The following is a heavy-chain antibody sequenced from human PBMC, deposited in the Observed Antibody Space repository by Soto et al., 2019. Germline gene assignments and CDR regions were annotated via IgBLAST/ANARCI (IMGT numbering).Heavy chain of an antibody. CDR1: GGSISSGGYY. CDR3: ARAMTTVTPYNWFDP. D-gene: IGHD4-17*01. V-gene: IGHV4-61*08. CDR2: IYYSGNT. J-gene: IGHJ5*02. Sequence: SETLSLTCTVSGGSISSGGYYWSWLRQHPGKGLEWIGYIYYSGNTNYNPSLNSRVTISVDTSKNQLSLTLSSVTAADTAVYYCARAMTTVTPYNWFDPWGQGTLVTVSS.